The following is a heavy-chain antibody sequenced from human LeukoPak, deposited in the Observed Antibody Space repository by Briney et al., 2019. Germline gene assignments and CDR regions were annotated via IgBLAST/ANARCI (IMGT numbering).Heavy chain of an antibody. V-gene: IGHV3-53*01. Sequence: GGSLRLSCAASGFTVSSNYMSWVRQAPGKGLEWVSVIYSGGSTYYADSVKGRFTISRDNSKNTLYLQMNSLRAEDTAVYYCARSSVDISGDYWGQGTLVTVSS. D-gene: IGHD5-12*01. CDR2: IYSGGST. CDR3: ARSSVDISGDY. CDR1: GFTVSSNY. J-gene: IGHJ4*02.